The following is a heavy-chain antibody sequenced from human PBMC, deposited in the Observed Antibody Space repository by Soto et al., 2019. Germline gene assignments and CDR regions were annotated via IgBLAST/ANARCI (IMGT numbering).Heavy chain of an antibody. V-gene: IGHV3-53*02. D-gene: IGHD3-16*01. CDR2: IYSGGST. CDR1: GFTVSSGY. CDR3: AREQTSGLFDP. J-gene: IGHJ5*02. Sequence: EVHLVETGGGLIQPGGSLRLSCAASGFTVSSGYMTWVRQAPGKGLEWVSIIYSGGSTYYADSVKGRFTVSRDNSKNTMVLQRKSLRADDAAVYYCAREQTSGLFDPWGQGTLVTVSS.